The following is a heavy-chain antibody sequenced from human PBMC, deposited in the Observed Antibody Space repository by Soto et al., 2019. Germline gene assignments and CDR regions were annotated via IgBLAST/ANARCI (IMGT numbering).Heavy chain of an antibody. CDR1: GFTFSSYW. CDR2: INSDGSST. J-gene: IGHJ3*02. D-gene: IGHD3-22*01. CDR3: AREGSEGYYYDSSGDAFDI. Sequence: GGSLRLSCAASGFTFSSYWMHWVRQAPGKGLVWVSRINSDGSSTSYADSVKGRFTISRDNAKNTLYLQMNSLRAEDTAVYYCAREGSEGYYYDSSGDAFDIWGQGTKVTVSS. V-gene: IGHV3-74*01.